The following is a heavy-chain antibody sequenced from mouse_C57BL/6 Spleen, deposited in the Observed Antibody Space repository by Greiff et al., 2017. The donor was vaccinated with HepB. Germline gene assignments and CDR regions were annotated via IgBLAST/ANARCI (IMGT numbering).Heavy chain of an antibody. CDR1: GYSFTGYY. J-gene: IGHJ1*03. Sequence: VQLQQSGPELVKPGASVKISCKASGYSFTGYYMNWVKQSPEKSLEWIGEINPSTGGTTYNQKFKAKATLTVDKSSSTAYMQLKSLTSEDSAVYYCARGIYYDYSWYFDVWGTGTTVTVSS. CDR2: INPSTGGT. CDR3: ARGIYYDYSWYFDV. V-gene: IGHV1-42*01. D-gene: IGHD2-4*01.